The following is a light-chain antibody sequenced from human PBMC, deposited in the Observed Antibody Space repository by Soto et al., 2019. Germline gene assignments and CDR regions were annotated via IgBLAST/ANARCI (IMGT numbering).Light chain of an antibody. Sequence: QSVLTQPPSASGTPGQRVTISCSGSSSNVGINPVNWYQQLPGMAPKLLMYRNNQRPSGVPDRFSGSQSGTSASLAISGLQSEDEADYYCAAWEDRLYGPVFGGGTKLTVL. CDR2: RNN. J-gene: IGLJ2*01. V-gene: IGLV1-44*01. CDR3: AAWEDRLYGPV. CDR1: SSNVGINP.